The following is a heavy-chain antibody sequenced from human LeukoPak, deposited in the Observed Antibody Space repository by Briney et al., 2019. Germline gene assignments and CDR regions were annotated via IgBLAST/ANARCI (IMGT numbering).Heavy chain of an antibody. CDR1: GYTFTSYG. Sequence: ASVKVSCKASGYTFTSYGISWVRQAPGQGLERMGWISAYNGNTNYAQKLQGRVTTTTDTSTSTAYMELRSLRSDDTAVYYCARGVYYYDSSGYYEYVDYWGQGTLVTVSS. D-gene: IGHD3-22*01. V-gene: IGHV1-18*01. CDR2: ISAYNGNT. CDR3: ARGVYYYDSSGYYEYVDY. J-gene: IGHJ4*02.